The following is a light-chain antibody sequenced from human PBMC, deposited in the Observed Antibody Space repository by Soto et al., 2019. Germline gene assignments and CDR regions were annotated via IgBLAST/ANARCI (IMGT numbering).Light chain of an antibody. Sequence: DIQMTQSPSSLSASVGDRVTITCRASQSISSYLNWYQQKPGKATKLLIYAASSLQSGVPSRFSGSGSRTDFTLTISSLQPEDFATYYCQQSYSTPLTFGGGTKVDIK. CDR1: QSISSY. V-gene: IGKV1-39*01. J-gene: IGKJ4*01. CDR2: AAS. CDR3: QQSYSTPLT.